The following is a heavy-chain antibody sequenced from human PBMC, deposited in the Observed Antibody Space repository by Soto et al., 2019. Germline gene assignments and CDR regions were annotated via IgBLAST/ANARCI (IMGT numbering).Heavy chain of an antibody. CDR1: GYAFTTYG. J-gene: IGHJ4*02. D-gene: IGHD1-1*01. Sequence: QVHLVQSGAEVKKPGASVTVSCKGSGYAFTTYGITWVRQAPGQGLEWMGWISAHNGNTNYAQKLQGRVTVTRDTSTSTGYMELTSLRSVDTAVYYCARGRYGDYWGQGALVTVSS. V-gene: IGHV1-18*01. CDR3: ARGRYGDY. CDR2: ISAHNGNT.